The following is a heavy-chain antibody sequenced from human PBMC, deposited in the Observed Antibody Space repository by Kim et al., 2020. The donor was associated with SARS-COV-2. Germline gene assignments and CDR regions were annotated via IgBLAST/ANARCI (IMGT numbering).Heavy chain of an antibody. V-gene: IGHV4-30-4*01. J-gene: IGHJ4*02. CDR2: IHYLGGS. D-gene: IGHD3-10*01. CDR3: ARGRLLTMVRGGPDY. Sequence: SETLSLTCSVSGASITSGEHYWMWIRQPPGKDLEWIGYIHYLGGSFYNPSFSSRGTLSIDTSQKQFSLRLSSVTAADTAVYYCARGRLLTMVRGGPDYWGQGALVTVSS. CDR1: GASITSGEHY.